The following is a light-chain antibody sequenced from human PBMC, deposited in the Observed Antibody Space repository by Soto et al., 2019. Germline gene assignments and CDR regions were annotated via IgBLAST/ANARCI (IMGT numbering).Light chain of an antibody. CDR1: QSISIW. Sequence: DIQMTQSPSTLSASVGDRVTITCRASQSISIWLAWYQQKPGKVPSLLIYKASSLQTGVSSRFSVSGSGTEFTLTISSLQPDDFATYYCQQYNSHPYVFGQGTKLEIK. CDR2: KAS. CDR3: QQYNSHPYV. V-gene: IGKV1-5*03. J-gene: IGKJ2*01.